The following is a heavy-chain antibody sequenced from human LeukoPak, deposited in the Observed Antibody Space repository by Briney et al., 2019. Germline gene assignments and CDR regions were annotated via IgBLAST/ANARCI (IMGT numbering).Heavy chain of an antibody. D-gene: IGHD5-18*01. J-gene: IGHJ4*02. CDR1: GGSISSYY. CDR2: IYYSGST. V-gene: IGHV4-59*01. Sequence: PSETLSLTCTVSGGSISSYYWSWIRRPPGKGLEWIGYIYYSGSTNYNPSLKSRVTISVDTSKNQFSLNLSSVTAADTAVYYCARVRSGYSYGPFDYWGQGTLVTVSS. CDR3: ARVRSGYSYGPFDY.